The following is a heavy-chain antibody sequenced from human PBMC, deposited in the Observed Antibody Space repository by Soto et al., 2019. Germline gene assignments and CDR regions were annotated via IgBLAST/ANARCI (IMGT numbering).Heavy chain of an antibody. CDR2: VASKPEGYTT. D-gene: IGHD1-26*01. J-gene: IGHJ5*02. CDR3: NKYSGTLSAPAA. V-gene: IGHV3-73*01. CDR1: WDTCSGTA. Sequence: PGGSLRVSCAAAWDTCSGTAIHCVLQAPGIGLEWVGRVASKPEGYTTTYGAWVKGRFTISRDESQNTAYLQMNSLKTEDTAVYSCNKYSGTLSAPAALGPGTLVTVSS.